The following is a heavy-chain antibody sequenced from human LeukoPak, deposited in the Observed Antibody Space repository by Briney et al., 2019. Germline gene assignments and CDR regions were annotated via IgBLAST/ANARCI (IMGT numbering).Heavy chain of an antibody. CDR2: ISYDGSNK. CDR3: AFIPDVGIAAKLDY. Sequence: GGSLRLSCAASGFTFSSYGMHWVRQAPGKGLEWVAVISYDGSNKYYADSVKGRFTISRDNSKNTLYLQMNSLRAEDTAVYYCAFIPDVGIAAKLDYWGQGTLVTVSS. J-gene: IGHJ4*02. CDR1: GFTFSSYG. V-gene: IGHV3-30*03. D-gene: IGHD6-13*01.